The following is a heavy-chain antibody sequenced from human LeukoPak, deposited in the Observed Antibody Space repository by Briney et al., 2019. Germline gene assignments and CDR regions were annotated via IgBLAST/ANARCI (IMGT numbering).Heavy chain of an antibody. CDR2: ISSSSRYI. Sequence: GVPLTLLCAASVLPFSSYSVNWVRRATGKGVEGVSSISSSSRYIYYADSVKGGFTSSRDNAKNSLNLQMNSLRAEDTAVYYWARGSYSSGWRFDYWGQGTLVTVSS. J-gene: IGHJ4*02. CDR3: ARGSYSSGWRFDY. V-gene: IGHV3-21*01. D-gene: IGHD6-19*01. CDR1: VLPFSSYS.